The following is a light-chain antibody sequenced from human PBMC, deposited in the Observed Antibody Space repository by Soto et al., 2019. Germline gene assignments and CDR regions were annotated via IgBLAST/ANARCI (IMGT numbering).Light chain of an antibody. Sequence: EFVLTQSPGTLSLSPGERATLSCRASQSVSNNYLAWYQRKPGQAPRLLIYDASTRATGVQARFSGSGSGTDFTLTIRSLQSEDFAVYYCKHYNYWPYTVGQGTKVDIK. CDR1: QSVSNN. CDR3: KHYNYWPYT. V-gene: IGKV3-15*01. J-gene: IGKJ2*01. CDR2: DAS.